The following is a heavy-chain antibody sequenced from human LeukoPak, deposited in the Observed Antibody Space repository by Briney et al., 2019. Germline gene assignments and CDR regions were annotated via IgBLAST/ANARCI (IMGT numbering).Heavy chain of an antibody. V-gene: IGHV4-39*01. J-gene: IGHJ4*02. CDR1: GGSLSGSGYY. Sequence: SETLSLTCIVSGGSLSGSGYYWGWIRQPPGKGLEWIGSIHYSGTTYYNPSLKSRVTISVDTSKNQFSLKLSSVAAADTAVFYCARHRRGGGWPINYGGKGTLVAVSS. CDR2: IHYSGTT. D-gene: IGHD6-19*01. CDR3: ARHRRGGGWPINY.